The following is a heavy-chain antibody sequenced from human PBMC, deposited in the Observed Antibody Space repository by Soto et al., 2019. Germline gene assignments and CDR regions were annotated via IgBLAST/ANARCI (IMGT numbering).Heavy chain of an antibody. V-gene: IGHV3-53*01. CDR3: VQTNGGPDFHF. J-gene: IGHJ4*02. CDR1: GFAVSSKY. Sequence: EVQLVEAGGGWIQPGGSLRLSCAASGFAVSSKYMTWVRQAPGKGLEWVTVIYCGGSTYYADSLKGRFTIYRETSKKTRYLQMNSLRAEDTAGYYCVQTNGGPDFHFWCQGTLVTVSS. CDR2: IYCGGST. D-gene: IGHD2-8*01.